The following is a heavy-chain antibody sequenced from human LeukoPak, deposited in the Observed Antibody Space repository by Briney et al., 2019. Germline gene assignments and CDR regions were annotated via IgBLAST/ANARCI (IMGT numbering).Heavy chain of an antibody. J-gene: IGHJ4*02. V-gene: IGHV3-21*01. CDR2: ISTSSSYI. D-gene: IGHD6-19*01. CDR3: ARNRSDPSYFDY. CDR1: GFTFNGYS. Sequence: GGSLRLSCTASGFTFNGYSMNWVRQAPGKGLEWVSSISTSSSYIYYADSVKGRFTISRNNPKNSLYLQMNSLRAEDTAVYYCARNRSDPSYFDYWGQGTLVTVSS.